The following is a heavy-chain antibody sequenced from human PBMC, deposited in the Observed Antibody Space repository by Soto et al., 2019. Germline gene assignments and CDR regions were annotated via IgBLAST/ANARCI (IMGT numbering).Heavy chain of an antibody. CDR3: ARGGDWKFDY. Sequence: QVQLQESGPGLVKPSGTLSLTCAVSGDSISSDKWWRWVRQPPGKGLEWIGEIYHSGRTNCNPSLKSRVTISVEKSKNQFSLELSSMTAADTAVYYCARGGDWKFDYWGQGSLVTVSS. J-gene: IGHJ4*02. CDR2: IYHSGRT. V-gene: IGHV4-4*02. D-gene: IGHD2-21*02. CDR1: GDSISSDKW.